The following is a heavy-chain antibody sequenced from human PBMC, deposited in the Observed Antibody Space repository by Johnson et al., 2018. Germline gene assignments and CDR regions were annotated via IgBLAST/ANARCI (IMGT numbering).Heavy chain of an antibody. CDR2: VRNKANSYPT. V-gene: IGHV3-72*01. Sequence: VQLVESGGGLVQPXGSLRLSXAASGFTFNDHYMDWVRQAPGKGLEWIGRVRNKANSYPTYYAASVKGRFTGSSDDSKNSLYLQMNSLRADDTAVSYCARERGGSVSYGDAFDIWGQGTMVTVSS. CDR1: GFTFNDHY. D-gene: IGHD5-18*01. CDR3: ARERGGSVSYGDAFDI. J-gene: IGHJ3*02.